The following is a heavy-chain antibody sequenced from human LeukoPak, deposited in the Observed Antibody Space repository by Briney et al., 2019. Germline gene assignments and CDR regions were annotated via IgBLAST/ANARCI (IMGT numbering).Heavy chain of an antibody. J-gene: IGHJ4*02. Sequence: SETLSLTCAVYGGSFSGYYWSWIRQPPGKGLEWIGEINHSGSTNYNPSLKSRVTISVDTSKNQFSLKLSSVTAADTAVYYCARSLGILSIDYWGQGTLVTVSS. V-gene: IGHV4-34*01. CDR3: ARSLGILSIDY. CDR1: GGSFSGYY. CDR2: INHSGST. D-gene: IGHD1-26*01.